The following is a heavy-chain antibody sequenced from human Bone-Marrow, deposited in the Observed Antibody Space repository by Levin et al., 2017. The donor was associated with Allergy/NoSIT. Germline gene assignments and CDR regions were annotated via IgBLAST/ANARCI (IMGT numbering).Heavy chain of an antibody. D-gene: IGHD2-2*01. Sequence: GESLKISCKVSGYLLTDLSMHWVRQAPGKGLEWMGSFDPKDDETIYAQNFQGRVTLTEDTSSNTAYMELTGLLSTDTAVYYCATGIYCHTTTCSSGYWYFDLWGRGTLVTVSS. V-gene: IGHV1-24*01. CDR2: FDPKDDET. CDR1: GYLLTDLS. J-gene: IGHJ2*01. CDR3: ATGIYCHTTTCSSGYWYFDL.